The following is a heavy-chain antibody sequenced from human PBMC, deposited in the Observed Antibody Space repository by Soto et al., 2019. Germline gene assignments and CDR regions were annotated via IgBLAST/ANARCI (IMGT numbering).Heavy chain of an antibody. D-gene: IGHD2-2*01. V-gene: IGHV2-5*01. CDR2: IYWNDDK. Sequence: QITLKESGPTLVKPTQTLTLTCTFSGFSLNTNGVAVGWIRQPPGKALEWLALIYWNDDKRYSASLKSRLTITKDTSKHHVVLTMTNMDPVDTATYYCSLSLVLVPGTLGYFDPWGQGTLVTVSS. J-gene: IGHJ5*02. CDR1: GFSLNTNGVA. CDR3: SLSLVLVPGTLGYFDP.